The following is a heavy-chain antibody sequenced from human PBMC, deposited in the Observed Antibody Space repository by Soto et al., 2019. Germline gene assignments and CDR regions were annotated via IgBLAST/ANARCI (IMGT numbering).Heavy chain of an antibody. Sequence: QVQLQESGPGLVKPSQTLSLTCTVSGGSVGTGDYAWTWLRQAPGKDLEWLAYDYYTGNNYQNPPLKGRASFSVDTSKNQVSLELRSVTAADTAVYYCAGERYRFWRGPFDLWGRGTLVTVSS. V-gene: IGHV4-30-4*01. CDR3: AGERYRFWRGPFDL. J-gene: IGHJ2*01. CDR1: GGSVGTGDYA. D-gene: IGHD3-3*01. CDR2: DYYTGNN.